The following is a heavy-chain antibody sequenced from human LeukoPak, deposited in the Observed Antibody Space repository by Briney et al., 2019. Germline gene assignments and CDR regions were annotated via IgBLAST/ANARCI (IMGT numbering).Heavy chain of an antibody. CDR1: GFTLSSYA. V-gene: IGHV3-23*01. CDR3: AKDGLQFSEWLPPLGY. CDR2: ISDNAGST. Sequence: PGGSLRLSCAASGFTLSSYAMSWVRQAPGKGLEWVSLISDNAGSTYYADSVKGRFTISRDITKNTLYLQMNSLRAEDTAVYYCAKDGLQFSEWLPPLGYWGQGTLVTVSS. D-gene: IGHD3-3*01. J-gene: IGHJ4*02.